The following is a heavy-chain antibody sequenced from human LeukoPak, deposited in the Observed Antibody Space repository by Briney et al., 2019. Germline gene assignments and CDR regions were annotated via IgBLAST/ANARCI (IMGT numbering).Heavy chain of an antibody. D-gene: IGHD5-18*01. CDR3: ARVVSGGYSSIDY. V-gene: IGHV3-23*01. J-gene: IGHJ4*02. CDR1: GFTFSSYA. CDR2: ISGTGGST. Sequence: GGSLRLSCAASGFTFSSYAMSWVRQAPGKGLEWVSGISGTGGSTYYADSVKGRFSISRDNSKTTLYLQMNSLRAEDTAVYYCARVVSGGYSSIDYWGQGTLVTVSS.